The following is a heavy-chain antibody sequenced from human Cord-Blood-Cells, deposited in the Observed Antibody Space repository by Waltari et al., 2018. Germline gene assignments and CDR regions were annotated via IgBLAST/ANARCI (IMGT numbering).Heavy chain of an antibody. CDR2: ISGSGGST. D-gene: IGHD1-26*01. CDR1: GFPFSRSA. V-gene: IGHV3-23*01. Sequence: EVQLLESGGGVVQPGGSLRLSCAASGFPFSRSAMGWVRQAPGKGLEWVSAISGSGGSTYYADSVKGRFTISRDNSKNTLYLQMNSPRAEDTAVYYCAKDGGGGSYDYWGQGTLVTVSS. J-gene: IGHJ4*02. CDR3: AKDGGGGSYDY.